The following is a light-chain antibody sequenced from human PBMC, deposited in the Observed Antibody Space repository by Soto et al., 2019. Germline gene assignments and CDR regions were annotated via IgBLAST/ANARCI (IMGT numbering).Light chain of an antibody. CDR1: QSVSSN. CDR3: QQHSNWPPIT. CDR2: DAS. J-gene: IGKJ5*01. Sequence: EIVMTQSPGTLSVSPGERATLSCRAGQSVSSNLAWYQQKPGQAPRLLIYDASDRATGIPGRFSGSGSGTDFTLTISSLEPEDFAVYYCQQHSNWPPITFGQGTRLEIK. V-gene: IGKV3-11*01.